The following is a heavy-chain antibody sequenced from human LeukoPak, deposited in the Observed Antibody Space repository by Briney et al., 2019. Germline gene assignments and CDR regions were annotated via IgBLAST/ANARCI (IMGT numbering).Heavy chain of an antibody. CDR1: RFTFSSYA. CDR2: ISYDGSNK. CDR3: ARGAAALYYFDY. D-gene: IGHD6-13*01. Sequence: PGGSLRLSCAASRFTFSSYAMHWVRQAPGKGLEWVAVISYDGSNKYYADSVKGRFTISRDNSKNTLYLQMNSLRAEDTAVYYCARGAAALYYFDYWGQGTLVTVSS. V-gene: IGHV3-30-3*01. J-gene: IGHJ4*02.